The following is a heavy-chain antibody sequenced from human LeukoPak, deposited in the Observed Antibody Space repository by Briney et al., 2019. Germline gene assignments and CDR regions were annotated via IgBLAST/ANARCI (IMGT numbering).Heavy chain of an antibody. CDR2: IHRSGSP. CDR1: LDSTTSSF. CDR3: AREILGGFNPGAY. J-gene: IGHJ4*02. D-gene: IGHD1-14*01. Sequence: SETLSLTCTVSLDSTTSSFWSWVRQPPGKGLEWTGEIHRSGSPNYNPSLQSRVTISIDRSRNQIALELSSVTAADTAVYYCAREILGGFNPGAYWGQGTLVTVSS. V-gene: IGHV4-4*02.